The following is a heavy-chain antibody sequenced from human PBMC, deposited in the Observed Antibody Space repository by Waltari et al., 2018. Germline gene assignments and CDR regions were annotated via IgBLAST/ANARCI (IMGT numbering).Heavy chain of an antibody. D-gene: IGHD6-19*01. CDR1: GYTFNTYW. CDR2: IEKDGSET. CDR3: AAGAGWLIDY. J-gene: IGHJ4*02. Sequence: DVQLVESGSGLVQPVGALRLSCAVSGYTFNTYWMNWVRQAPGKGLEWVANIEKDGSETNYVDSVKGRFTISRDNAKNSVYLQMNSLRAEDTAVYYCAAGAGWLIDYWGQGTLVTVSS. V-gene: IGHV3-7*01.